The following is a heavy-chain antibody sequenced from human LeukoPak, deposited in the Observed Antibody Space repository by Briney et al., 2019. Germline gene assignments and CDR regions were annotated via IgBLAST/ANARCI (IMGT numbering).Heavy chain of an antibody. CDR3: ARGFGLAAAGADY. Sequence: PSETLSLTCTVSGGSISSSSYYWSWIRQPPGKGLEWIGYIYYSGSTYYNPSLKSRVTISADTSKNQFSLKLSSVTAADTAVYYCARGFGLAAAGADYWGQGTLVTVSS. CDR2: IYYSGST. D-gene: IGHD6-13*01. CDR1: GGSISSSSYY. V-gene: IGHV4-30-4*08. J-gene: IGHJ4*02.